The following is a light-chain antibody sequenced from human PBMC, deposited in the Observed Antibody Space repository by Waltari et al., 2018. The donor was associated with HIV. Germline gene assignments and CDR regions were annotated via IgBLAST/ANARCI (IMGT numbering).Light chain of an antibody. CDR3: QQYNGWPRT. CDR1: QNVITN. V-gene: IGKV3-15*01. Sequence: EIVMPQSPATLSVSPGERVTLSCRASQNVITNLAWYQQKPGQAPSLLIYGASTRASGMPARFTGGGSGSDFTLTINSLQSEDCGLYYCQQYNGWPRTFGQGTKV. CDR2: GAS. J-gene: IGKJ1*01.